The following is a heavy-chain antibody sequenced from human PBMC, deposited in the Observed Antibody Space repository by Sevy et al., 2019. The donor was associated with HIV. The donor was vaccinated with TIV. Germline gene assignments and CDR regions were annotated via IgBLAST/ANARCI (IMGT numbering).Heavy chain of an antibody. CDR3: ARVAVEYCNDDCYHRGDY. D-gene: IGHD2-21*02. V-gene: IGHV3-30*02. Sequence: GGSLRLSCAASGFSFSRYGMHWVRQAPGKGLEWMSYIPYCGSNKDYGDSVKGRFTISRDDSKNTAYLQMNNLRTDDKAVYYCARVAVEYCNDDCYHRGDYWGQGTQVTVSS. CDR2: IPYCGSNK. CDR1: GFSFSRYG. J-gene: IGHJ4*02.